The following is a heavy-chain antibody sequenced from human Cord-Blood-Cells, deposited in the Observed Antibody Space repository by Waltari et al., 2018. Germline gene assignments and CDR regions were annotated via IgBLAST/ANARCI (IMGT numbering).Heavy chain of an antibody. CDR3: AREGSYGSGSYFDY. CDR1: GGSFSGYY. V-gene: IGHV4-34*01. D-gene: IGHD3-10*01. CDR2: INHSGST. J-gene: IGHJ4*02. Sequence: QVQLQQWGAGLLKPSETLSLTCAVYGGSFSGYYLSWLRQPPGKGLAWIGEINHSGSTNYNPSLKSRVTISVDTSKNQFSLKLSSVTAADTAVYYCAREGSYGSGSYFDYWGQGTLVTVSS.